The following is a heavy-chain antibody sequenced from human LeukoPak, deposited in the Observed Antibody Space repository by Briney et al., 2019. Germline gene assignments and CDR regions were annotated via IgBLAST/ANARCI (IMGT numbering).Heavy chain of an antibody. J-gene: IGHJ4*02. CDR3: AREADIAIYFDH. V-gene: IGHV3-74*01. Sequence: GGSLRLSCEASGFTFSTYWMHWVRQAPGKGLVWVSRINNDGSSTTYADSVKGRFTISRDNAKNTLYLQVNRLRVEDTALYYCAREADIAIYFDHWGQGTLVTVSS. CDR1: GFTFSTYW. D-gene: IGHD5-18*01. CDR2: INNDGSST.